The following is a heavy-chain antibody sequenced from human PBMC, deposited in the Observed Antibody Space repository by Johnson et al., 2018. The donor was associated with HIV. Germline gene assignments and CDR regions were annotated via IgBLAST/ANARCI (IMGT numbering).Heavy chain of an antibody. D-gene: IGHD3-10*01. J-gene: IGHJ3*02. CDR1: GFTVSSNY. CDR3: ARERGDAFDI. V-gene: IGHV3-53*01. Sequence: VQLIESGGGLIQPGGSLRLSCAASGFTVSSNYMSWVRQAPGKGLEWVSVIYSGGSTYYADSVKGRFTISSDNSKHTLDLQINSRRAEDTAVYYCARERGDAFDIWGRGTMFTVSS. CDR2: IYSGGST.